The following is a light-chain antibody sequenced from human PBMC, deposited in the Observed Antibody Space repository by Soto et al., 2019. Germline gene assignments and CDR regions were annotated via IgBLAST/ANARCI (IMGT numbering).Light chain of an antibody. CDR3: CSYAGSYTFGV. Sequence: QSVLTQPASVSGSPGQSITISCTGTSSDVGSYNLVSWYQQHPGKAPKLMIYDVSKRPSGVPDRFSGSKSGNTASLTISGLQAEDEADYYCCSYAGSYTFGVFGGGTKLTVL. CDR2: DVS. J-gene: IGLJ3*02. V-gene: IGLV2-23*02. CDR1: SSDVGSYNL.